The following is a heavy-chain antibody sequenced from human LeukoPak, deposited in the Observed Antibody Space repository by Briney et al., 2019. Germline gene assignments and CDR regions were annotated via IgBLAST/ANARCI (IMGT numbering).Heavy chain of an antibody. CDR2: ISGSGGST. CDR1: GFTFSSYA. J-gene: IGHJ3*02. Sequence: GGSLRLSCAASGFTFSSYAMSWVRQAPGKGLEWVSAISGSGGSTYYADSVKGRFTISRDNSKNTLYLQMNSLRAEDTAVYYCCMSIAARLWAFDIWGQGTMVTVSS. D-gene: IGHD6-6*01. V-gene: IGHV3-23*01. CDR3: CMSIAARLWAFDI.